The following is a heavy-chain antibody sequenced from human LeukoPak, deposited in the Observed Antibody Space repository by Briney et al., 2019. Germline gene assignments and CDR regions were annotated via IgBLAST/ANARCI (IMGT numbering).Heavy chain of an antibody. J-gene: IGHJ5*02. V-gene: IGHV4-59*01. CDR3: AREGSGSYGWYNWFDP. D-gene: IGHD3-10*01. CDR1: GDSISSYY. CDR2: IHYSGST. Sequence: SETLSLTCTVSGDSISSYYWIWIRQPPGKGLEWIGYIHYSGSTNYNPSLKSRVTISVDTSKNQFSLKLSSVTAADTAVYYCAREGSGSYGWYNWFDPWGQGTLVTVSS.